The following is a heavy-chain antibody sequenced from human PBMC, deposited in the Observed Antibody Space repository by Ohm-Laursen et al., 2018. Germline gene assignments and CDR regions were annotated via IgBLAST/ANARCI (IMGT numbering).Heavy chain of an antibody. CDR2: ISVYNGYT. CDR1: GYTFSTYG. V-gene: IGHV1-18*01. Sequence: SVKVSCKASGYTFSTYGISWVRQAPGQSLEWMGWISVYNGYTNYAQNLQGRVTMTTDTSTSTAYIELRSLRSDDTAVYYCASHCTGTSCPFDYWGRGTLVTVSS. D-gene: IGHD2-2*01. CDR3: ASHCTGTSCPFDY. J-gene: IGHJ4*02.